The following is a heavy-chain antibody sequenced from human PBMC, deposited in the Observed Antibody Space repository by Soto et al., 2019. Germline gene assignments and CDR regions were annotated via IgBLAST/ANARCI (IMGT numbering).Heavy chain of an antibody. CDR3: AKITLTIGDYPSYIDF. CDR2: ISGSGGST. J-gene: IGHJ4*02. CDR1: GFTFSSYA. V-gene: IGHV3-23*01. Sequence: SLRLSCAASGFTFSSYAMSWVRQAPGKGLEWVSAISGSGGSTYYADSVKGRFTISRDNSKNTLYLQMNSLRAEDTAVYFCAKITLTIGDYPSYIDFWGQGTLVTVSS. D-gene: IGHD4-17*01.